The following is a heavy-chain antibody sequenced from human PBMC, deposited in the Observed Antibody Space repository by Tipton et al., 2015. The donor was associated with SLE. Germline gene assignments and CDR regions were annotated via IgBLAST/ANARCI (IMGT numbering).Heavy chain of an antibody. Sequence: SLRLSSPSSGFIFRTYAMHWVRQAPGKGLEYVSAISGDAGSTYYADSVKGRFTISRDNSKKTVYLQMNSLRVDDTAVYYCARDENIALGYMDVWGKGTTVTVSS. V-gene: IGHV3-64*04. CDR2: ISGDAGST. J-gene: IGHJ6*03. CDR3: ARDENIALGYMDV. CDR1: GFIFRTYA. D-gene: IGHD5-12*01.